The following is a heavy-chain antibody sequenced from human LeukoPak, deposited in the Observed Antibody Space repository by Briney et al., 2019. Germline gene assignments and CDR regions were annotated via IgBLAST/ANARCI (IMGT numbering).Heavy chain of an antibody. CDR3: ARGPTRANSTDY. D-gene: IGHD2/OR15-2a*01. CDR2: IKQDGSEK. J-gene: IGHJ4*02. V-gene: IGHV3-7*01. Sequence: PGGSLRLSCAASGFIFSSYWMSWVRQAPGKGLEWVANIKQDGSEKYYVDSVKGRFTISRDNAKNSLYLQMNSLRAEDTAVYYCARGPTRANSTDYWGQGALVTVSS. CDR1: GFIFSSYW.